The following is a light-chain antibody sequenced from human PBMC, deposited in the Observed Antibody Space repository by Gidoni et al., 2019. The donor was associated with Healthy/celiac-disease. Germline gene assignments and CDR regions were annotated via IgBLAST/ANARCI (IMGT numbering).Light chain of an antibody. CDR3: QSYDSSLSGYV. V-gene: IGLV1-40*01. J-gene: IGLJ1*01. CDR2: GNS. Sequence: QSVLQQPPSVSGAPGQRVTISCTGSSSNIVAGYDVHWYQQLPGTAPKLLIYGNSNRPSGVPDRFSGSKSGTSASLAITGLQAEDEADYYCQSYDSSLSGYVFGTGTKVTVL. CDR1: SSNIVAGYD.